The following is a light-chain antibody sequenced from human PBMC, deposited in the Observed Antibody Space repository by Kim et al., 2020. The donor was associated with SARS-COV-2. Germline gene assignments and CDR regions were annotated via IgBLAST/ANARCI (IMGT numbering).Light chain of an antibody. J-gene: IGLJ2*01. Sequence: SLSQGQAASITCSGVKLGDKYACWYQQEPGQSPVLVIYQDSRRPSGIPERFSGSNSGNTATLTISGTQAMDEADYYCQAWDSSTVVFGGGTQLTVL. CDR1: KLGDKY. V-gene: IGLV3-1*01. CDR2: QDS. CDR3: QAWDSSTVV.